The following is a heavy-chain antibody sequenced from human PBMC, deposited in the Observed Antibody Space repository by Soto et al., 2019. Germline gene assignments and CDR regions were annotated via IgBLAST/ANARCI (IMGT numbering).Heavy chain of an antibody. CDR2: ISSSSNTI. Sequence: GGSLRLSCEASGFIFSSYSMNWVRQAPGKGLEWVSYISSSSNTIYYADSVKGRFTISRDNAKNSLYLQMNSLRAEDTAVYYCARVEHLPTQGFDPWGQGTLVTVSS. CDR1: GFIFSSYS. CDR3: ARVEHLPTQGFDP. V-gene: IGHV3-48*01. J-gene: IGHJ5*02.